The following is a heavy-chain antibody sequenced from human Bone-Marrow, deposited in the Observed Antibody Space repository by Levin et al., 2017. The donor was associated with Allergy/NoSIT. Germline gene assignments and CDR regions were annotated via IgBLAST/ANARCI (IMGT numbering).Heavy chain of an antibody. CDR1: GFTFENAW. J-gene: IGHJ4*02. D-gene: IGHD3-16*01. CDR2: IKSNSDGGTT. CDR3: TTDLDVKPLDC. V-gene: IGHV3-15*01. Sequence: GESLKISCAASGFTFENAWMSWVRQPPGQGLEWIGRIKSNSDGGTTEYTAPVKGRFTISREDSKNMLYLQMNSLKIEDTAVYYCTTDLDVKPLDCWGQGALVTVSS.